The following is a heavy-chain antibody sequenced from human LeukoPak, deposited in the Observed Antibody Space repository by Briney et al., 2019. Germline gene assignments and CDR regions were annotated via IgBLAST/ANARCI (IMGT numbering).Heavy chain of an antibody. V-gene: IGHV3-49*03. D-gene: IGHD3-3*01. CDR1: GFTFGDYA. Sequence: PGGSLRLSCTASGFTFGDYAMSWFRQAPGKGLEWVGFIRSKAYGGTTEYAASVKGRFTISRDDSKSIAYLQMNSLKTEDTAVYYCTRDPGVTIFGVVPPPDYWRQGTLVTVSS. CDR2: IRSKAYGGTT. CDR3: TRDPGVTIFGVVPPPDY. J-gene: IGHJ4*02.